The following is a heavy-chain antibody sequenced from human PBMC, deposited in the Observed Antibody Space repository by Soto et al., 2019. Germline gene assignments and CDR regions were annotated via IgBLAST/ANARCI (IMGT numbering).Heavy chain of an antibody. Sequence: GGSLQLSCAASGFTFISYSMNWVRQAPGKGLEWVSSISSSSSYIYYADSVKGRFTISRDNAKNSLYLQMNSLRAEDTAVYYCARVGRGSYQGDYWGQGTLVTVSS. D-gene: IGHD1-26*01. J-gene: IGHJ4*02. CDR1: GFTFISYS. CDR2: ISSSSSYI. V-gene: IGHV3-21*01. CDR3: ARVGRGSYQGDY.